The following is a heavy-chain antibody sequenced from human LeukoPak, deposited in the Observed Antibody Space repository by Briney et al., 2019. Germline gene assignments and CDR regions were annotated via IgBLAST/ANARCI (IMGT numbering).Heavy chain of an antibody. CDR3: AEARGYCGGDCPSPPPDY. J-gene: IGHJ4*02. CDR2: IRYDGSNK. Sequence: GGSLRLSCAASGFTFSSYGMHWVRQAPGKGLEWVAFIRYDGSNKYYADSVKGRFTISRDNSKNTLYLQMNSLRAEDTAVYYCAEARGYCGGDCPSPPPDYWGQGTLVTVSS. V-gene: IGHV3-30*02. D-gene: IGHD2-21*01. CDR1: GFTFSSYG.